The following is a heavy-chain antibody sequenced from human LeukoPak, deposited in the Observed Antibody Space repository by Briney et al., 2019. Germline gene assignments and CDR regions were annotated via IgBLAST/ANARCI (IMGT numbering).Heavy chain of an antibody. CDR3: ARASLSGGGGSSWINYYFYYGLDV. V-gene: IGHV3-30*09. CDR2: ISSDETNK. D-gene: IGHD6-13*01. Sequence: GGSLRLSCAASAFTFSSYALHWVRQAPGKGLEGVAVISSDETNKYYADSVKGRFAISRDNSKNTLYLQMSSLRAEDTAVYYCARASLSGGGGSSWINYYFYYGLDVWGQGTTVTVSS. CDR1: AFTFSSYA. J-gene: IGHJ6*02.